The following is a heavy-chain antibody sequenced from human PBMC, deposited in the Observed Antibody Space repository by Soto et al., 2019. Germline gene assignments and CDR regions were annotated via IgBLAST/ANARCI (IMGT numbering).Heavy chain of an antibody. CDR2: INAANGDT. CDR3: ARVDKDYCDISGRFTQEFFQH. V-gene: IGHV1-3*01. Sequence: ASVKVSCKASGYTFTSYTVHWVGQAPGQRLEWMGCINAANGDTKYSRNFQGRVTFTRDTYESTAYMEMSSLKSEDTAMYYCARVDKDYCDISGRFTQEFFQHWG. CDR1: GYTFTSYT. D-gene: IGHD3-22*01. J-gene: IGHJ1*01.